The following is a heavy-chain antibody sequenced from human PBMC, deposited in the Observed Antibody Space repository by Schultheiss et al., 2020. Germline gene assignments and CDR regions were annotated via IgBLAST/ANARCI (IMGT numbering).Heavy chain of an antibody. CDR1: GGSISSGGYY. V-gene: IGHV4-39*07. Sequence: SETLSLTCTVSGGSISSGGYYWSWIRQHPGEGLEWIGEIYHSGSTNYNPSLKSRVTISVDKSKNQFSLKLSSVTAADTAVYYCARVGIAALWGQGTLVTVSS. CDR3: ARVGIAAL. J-gene: IGHJ4*02. D-gene: IGHD6-13*01. CDR2: IYHSGST.